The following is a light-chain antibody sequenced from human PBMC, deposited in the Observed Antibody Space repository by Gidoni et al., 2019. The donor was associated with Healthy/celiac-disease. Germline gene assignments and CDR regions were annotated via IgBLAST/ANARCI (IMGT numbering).Light chain of an antibody. CDR3: QQLNSYPIT. Sequence: IQLTQSPSSLSASVGDRVTITCRASQGISSYLAWYQQKPGKAPKLLIYAASILQSVVPSRFSGSGSGTDFTLTISSLQPEDFATYYCQQLNSYPITFGQGTRLEIK. V-gene: IGKV1-9*01. CDR2: AAS. CDR1: QGISSY. J-gene: IGKJ5*01.